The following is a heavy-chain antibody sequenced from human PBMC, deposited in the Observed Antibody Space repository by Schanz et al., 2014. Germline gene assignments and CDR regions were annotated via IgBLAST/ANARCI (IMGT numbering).Heavy chain of an antibody. V-gene: IGHV3-23*04. CDR2: IAGDGGGP. D-gene: IGHD4-17*01. CDR3: AKDMHKDYGGKPQAFDI. J-gene: IGHJ3*02. Sequence: EVQLVESGGGLVQPGGSLRLSCVASGFTFRRFGVSWVRQAPGKGLEWVSVIAGDGGGPNYADSVKGRFTISRDNSDITMYLQMNSLRDEDTALYYCAKDMHKDYGGKPQAFDIWGQGTMVTVSS. CDR1: GFTFRRFG.